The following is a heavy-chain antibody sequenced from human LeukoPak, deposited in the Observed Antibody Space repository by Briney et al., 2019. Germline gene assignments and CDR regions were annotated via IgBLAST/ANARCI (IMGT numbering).Heavy chain of an antibody. CDR2: MNSNSGNT. CDR3: ARGLSYSSSWVPGTYYYYYYMDV. CDR1: GYTFTSYD. J-gene: IGHJ6*03. Sequence: EASVKVSCKASGYTFTSYDINWVRQAPGQGLEWMGWMNSNSGNTGYAQKFQGRLTITRITSISTAYMELSSLRSEDTAVYYCARGLSYSSSWVPGTYYYYYYMDVWGKGTTVTISS. V-gene: IGHV1-8*03. D-gene: IGHD6-13*01.